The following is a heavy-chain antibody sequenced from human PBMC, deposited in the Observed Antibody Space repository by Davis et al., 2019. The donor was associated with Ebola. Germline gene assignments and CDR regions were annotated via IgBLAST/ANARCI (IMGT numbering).Heavy chain of an antibody. Sequence: PSETLSLTCAVSGGSMSSGSYSWTWIRQPPGKGLEWIGYISYNGATNYSPSHKSRVTISVDTSKDQFSLRLASATAADTALYYCARLHHIWSGNVFDYWGQGIMVTVSS. CDR3: ARLHHIWSGNVFDY. V-gene: IGHV4-61*01. CDR1: GGSMSSGSYS. CDR2: ISYNGAT. D-gene: IGHD3-3*02. J-gene: IGHJ4*02.